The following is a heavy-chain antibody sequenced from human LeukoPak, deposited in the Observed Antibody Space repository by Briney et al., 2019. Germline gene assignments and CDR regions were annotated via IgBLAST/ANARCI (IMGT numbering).Heavy chain of an antibody. Sequence: ASVKVSCKVSGYTLTELSMHWVRQAPGKGLEWMGGFDPEDGETIYAQKFQGRVTMTEDTSTDTAYMELSGLRSEDTAVYYCATGSLSITIFGVVITRYMDVWGKGTTVTVSS. CDR2: FDPEDGET. V-gene: IGHV1-24*01. J-gene: IGHJ6*03. D-gene: IGHD3-3*01. CDR3: ATGSLSITIFGVVITRYMDV. CDR1: GYTLTELS.